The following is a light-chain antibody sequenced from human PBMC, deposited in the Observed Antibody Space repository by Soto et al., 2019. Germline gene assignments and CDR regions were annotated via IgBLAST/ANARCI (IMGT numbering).Light chain of an antibody. CDR2: EVS. CDR3: SSYTNNSPLGI. Sequence: QSALTQPASVSGSPGQSITLSCTGTSSDVGGYNYVAWYHQHPGKAPKLMIFEVSNRPSGVSNRFSGSKSGNTASLTISGLQPEDEGTYYCSSYTNNSPLGIFGGGTQLTVL. V-gene: IGLV2-14*01. J-gene: IGLJ2*01. CDR1: SSDVGGYNY.